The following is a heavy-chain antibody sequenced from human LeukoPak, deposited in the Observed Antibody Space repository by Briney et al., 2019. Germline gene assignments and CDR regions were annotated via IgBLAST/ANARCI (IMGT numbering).Heavy chain of an antibody. CDR1: GESFSGYS. CDR3: VKGRQWLGR. CDR2: INHSGST. D-gene: IGHD6-19*01. Sequence: PSETLSLTCAVYGESFSGYSLTWIRQPSGKGLEWIGEINHSGSTNCNPSLKSRVTISVDTSKNQFSLSLTSVTAADTAVYYCVKGRQWLGRWGQGTLVTVSS. J-gene: IGHJ4*02. V-gene: IGHV4-34*01.